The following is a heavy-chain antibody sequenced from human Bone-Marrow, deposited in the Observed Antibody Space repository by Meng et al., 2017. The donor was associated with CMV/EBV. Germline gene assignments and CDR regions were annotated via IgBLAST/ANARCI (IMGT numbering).Heavy chain of an antibody. Sequence: LVSSGAVVKQPRAPVKVSCKASGYTFTGYSMHWVRQAPGQGLEWMGWINPNSGGTNYAQKLEARDTMTRDTSISTAYMELSRLRSDDTAVYYCARGVAAPDYWGQGTLVTVSS. CDR1: GYTFTGYS. CDR2: INPNSGGT. J-gene: IGHJ4*02. CDR3: ARGVAAPDY. V-gene: IGHV1-2*02. D-gene: IGHD6-6*01.